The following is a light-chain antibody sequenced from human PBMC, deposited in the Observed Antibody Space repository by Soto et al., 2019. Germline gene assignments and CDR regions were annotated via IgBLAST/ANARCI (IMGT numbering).Light chain of an antibody. CDR1: QSISEF. J-gene: IGKJ1*01. CDR3: QQYNTYPWT. V-gene: IGKV1-5*01. CDR2: DAF. Sequence: DIQMTQSPSTPSVSVGDTVTITCRANQSISEFLAWYQQRPGKAPKLLIYDAFGLESGVPSRFGGSGSGTEFTLTINSLQPDDLATYYCQQYNTYPWTFGQGTKVDIK.